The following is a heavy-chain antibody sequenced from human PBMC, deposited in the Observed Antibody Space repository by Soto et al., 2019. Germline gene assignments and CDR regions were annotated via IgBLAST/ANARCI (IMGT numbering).Heavy chain of an antibody. CDR3: AARHFWSGPWTQRRLDY. Sequence: XETLSLTSSLSAYSINSSHWCSWVRPPPGKGLEWIGQISHSGSTNYNPSLTSRVTISVDKSKNHFSLKLTSVTAADTAVYYCAARHFWSGPWTQRRLDYWGQGALVTVSS. J-gene: IGHJ4*02. V-gene: IGHV4-4*02. CDR1: AYSINSSHW. D-gene: IGHD3-3*02. CDR2: ISHSGST.